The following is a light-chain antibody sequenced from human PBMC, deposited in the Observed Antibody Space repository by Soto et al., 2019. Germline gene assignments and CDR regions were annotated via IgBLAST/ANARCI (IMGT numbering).Light chain of an antibody. CDR2: VNSDGSH. CDR1: SGHSNYA. CDR3: QTWGV. V-gene: IGLV4-69*01. J-gene: IGLJ1*01. Sequence: QPVLTQSPSASASLGASVKLTCTLSSGHSNYAIAWHQQQPEKGPRYLMKVNSDGSHRKGDGIPDRFSGSGSGAERYLTTSSLQSEDEADYYCQTWGVFGTGTKVTVL.